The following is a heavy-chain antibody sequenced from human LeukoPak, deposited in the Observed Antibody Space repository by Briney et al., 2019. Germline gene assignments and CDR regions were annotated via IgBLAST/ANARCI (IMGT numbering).Heavy chain of an antibody. D-gene: IGHD3-10*01. CDR1: GFTFSGYR. J-gene: IGHJ3*02. CDR2: ISSSSSTI. Sequence: GGSLRLSCAASGFTFSGYRMNWVRQAPGKGLEWVSYISSSSSTIYYADSVKGRFTISRDNAKNSLNLHMNSLRAEDTAVYYCARGQYGSGKDIWGQGTMVTVSS. V-gene: IGHV3-48*04. CDR3: ARGQYGSGKDI.